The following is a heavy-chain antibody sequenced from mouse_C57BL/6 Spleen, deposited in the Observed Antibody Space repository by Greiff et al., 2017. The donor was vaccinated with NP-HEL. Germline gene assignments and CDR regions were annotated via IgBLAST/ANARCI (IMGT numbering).Heavy chain of an antibody. CDR3: AVGDTTDYYAMDY. D-gene: IGHD1-1*01. Sequence: EVQLQQSGPELVKPGASVKISCKASGYTFTDYYMNWVKQSHGKSLEWIGDINPNNGGTSYNQKFKGKATLTVDKSSSTAYMELRSLTSEDSAVYYCAVGDTTDYYAMDYWGQGTSVTVSS. CDR2: INPNNGGT. J-gene: IGHJ4*01. CDR1: GYTFTDYY. V-gene: IGHV1-26*01.